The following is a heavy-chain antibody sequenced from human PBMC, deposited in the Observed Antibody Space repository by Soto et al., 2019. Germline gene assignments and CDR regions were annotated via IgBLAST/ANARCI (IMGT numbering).Heavy chain of an antibody. CDR2: ISSSTSYV. V-gene: IGHV3-21*01. Sequence: EVHLVESGGGLVKPGGSLRLSCAASGFTFSRYGMNWVRQAPGKGLEWVSSISSSTSYVYYADSVQGRFSVSRDNAKKILDLEMYALRTEDTAVYYCARDPSEGRVGNWFESWGQGTLVTVSS. CDR3: ARDPSEGRVGNWFES. J-gene: IGHJ5*01. D-gene: IGHD2-2*01. CDR1: GFTFSRYG.